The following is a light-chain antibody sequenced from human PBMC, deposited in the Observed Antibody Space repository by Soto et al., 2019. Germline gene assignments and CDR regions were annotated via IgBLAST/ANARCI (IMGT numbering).Light chain of an antibody. Sequence: QSVLTQPASVSGSPGQSITISCTGTSRDVGGHSYVSWYQQHPGKAPKLMIYDVTNRPSGVSNRFSGSKSGNTASLTISGIQGEDEAEYYCSSYTTINTWVFGGGTKLTVL. CDR1: SRDVGGHSY. J-gene: IGLJ3*02. CDR3: SSYTTINTWV. V-gene: IGLV2-14*01. CDR2: DVT.